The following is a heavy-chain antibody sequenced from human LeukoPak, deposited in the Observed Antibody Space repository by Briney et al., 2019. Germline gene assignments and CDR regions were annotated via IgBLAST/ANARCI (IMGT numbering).Heavy chain of an antibody. CDR2: LPPDGSYQ. D-gene: IGHD1-1*01. V-gene: IGHV3-30*04. CDR3: ARALHDRSRYGAH. CDR1: GFTFSDYT. Sequence: GRSLRLSCAASGFTFSDYTMQWVRQAPGKGLEWVALLPPDGSYQYYADSLKGRFTISRDNFKNALYLQMNSLRLEDTAVYYCARALHDRSRYGAHWGQGILLSVSS. J-gene: IGHJ4*02.